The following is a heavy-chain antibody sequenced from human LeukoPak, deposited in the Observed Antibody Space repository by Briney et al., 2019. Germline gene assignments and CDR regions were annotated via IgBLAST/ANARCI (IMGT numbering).Heavy chain of an antibody. CDR2: IGAGGTFT. CDR1: GFTFSSYA. CDR3: AKNQGQWLVPVDY. J-gene: IGHJ4*02. Sequence: PGGSLRLSCTASGFTFSSYAMNWVRQAPGKGLEWVSGIGAGGTFTYYADSVKGRFTISRDNSKNTLYLQMNNLRAEDTALYYCAKNQGQWLVPVDYWGQGTLVTVS. V-gene: IGHV3-23*01. D-gene: IGHD6-19*01.